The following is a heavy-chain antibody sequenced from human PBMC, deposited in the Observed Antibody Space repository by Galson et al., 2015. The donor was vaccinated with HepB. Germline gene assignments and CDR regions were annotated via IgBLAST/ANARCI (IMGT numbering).Heavy chain of an antibody. CDR2: INHSGST. CDR3: ARGRYGFHWFDP. V-gene: IGHV4-34*01. CDR1: GGSFSGYY. J-gene: IGHJ5*02. D-gene: IGHD3-10*01. Sequence: ETLSLTCAVYGGSFSGYYWSWIRQPPGKGLEWIGEINHSGSTNYNPSLKSRVTISVDTSKNQFSLKLSSVTAADTAVYYCARGRYGFHWFDPWGQGTLVTVSS.